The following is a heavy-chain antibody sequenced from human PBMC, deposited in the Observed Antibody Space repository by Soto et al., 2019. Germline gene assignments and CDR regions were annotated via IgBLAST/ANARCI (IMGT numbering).Heavy chain of an antibody. V-gene: IGHV3-30*18. D-gene: IGHD5-18*01. CDR1: GFTFSSYG. Sequence: GGSLRLSCAASGFTFSSYGMHWVRQAPGKGLEWVAVISYDGSNKYYADSVKGRFTISRDNSKNTLYLQMNSLRAEDTAVYYCAKEWIQLWLPWFDPWGQGTLVTVS. CDR2: ISYDGSNK. J-gene: IGHJ5*02. CDR3: AKEWIQLWLPWFDP.